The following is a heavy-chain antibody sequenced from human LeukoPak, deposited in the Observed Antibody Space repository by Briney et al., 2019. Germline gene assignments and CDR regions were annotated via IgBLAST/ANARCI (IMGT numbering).Heavy chain of an antibody. D-gene: IGHD3-9*01. CDR1: GFTFSSYG. CDR3: ARGIYFDPPVYTYYYYGMDV. J-gene: IGHJ6*02. CDR2: IWYDGSNK. V-gene: IGHV3-33*01. Sequence: GGSLRLPCAASGFTFSSYGMHWVRQAPGKGLEWVAVIWYDGSNKYYADSVKGRFTISRDNSKNTLYLQMNSLRAEDTAVYYCARGIYFDPPVYTYYYYGMDVWGQGTTVTVSS.